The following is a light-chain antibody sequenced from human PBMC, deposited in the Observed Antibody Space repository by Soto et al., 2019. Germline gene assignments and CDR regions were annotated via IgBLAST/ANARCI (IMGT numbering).Light chain of an antibody. CDR2: EVT. J-gene: IGLJ3*02. Sequence: QSALTQPPSASGSPGQSVTISCTGTSTDVGAYNYVSWYQQHPGKAPKLIIYEVTKRPSGVPDRFSRSKSGNTASLTVSGLQAEDEAGYYCGSHAGDSNLVFGGGTQLTVL. CDR1: STDVGAYNY. V-gene: IGLV2-8*01. CDR3: GSHAGDSNLV.